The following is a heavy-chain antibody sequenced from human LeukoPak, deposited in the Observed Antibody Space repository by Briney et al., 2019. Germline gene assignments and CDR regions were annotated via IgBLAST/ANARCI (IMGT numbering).Heavy chain of an antibody. CDR3: ARDGPYCSGGSCYWDY. V-gene: IGHV3-21*04. CDR1: GFTFSSYS. Sequence: GGSLRLSCAASGFTFSSYSMNWVRQAPGKGLEWVSSISSSSSYIYYADSVKGRFTISRDNSKNTLYLQMNSLRAEDTAVYYCARDGPYCSGGSCYWDYWGQGTLVTVSS. J-gene: IGHJ4*02. CDR2: ISSSSSYI. D-gene: IGHD2-15*01.